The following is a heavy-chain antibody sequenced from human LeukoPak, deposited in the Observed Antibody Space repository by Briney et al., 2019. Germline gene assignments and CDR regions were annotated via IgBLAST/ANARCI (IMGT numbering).Heavy chain of an antibody. CDR3: AKKYSGSYYPSGYFDY. CDR2: ISGSGGST. Sequence: QPGGSLRLSCAASGFTFSSYAMSWVRQAPGKGLEWVSAISGSGGSTYYAGSVKGRFTISRDNSKNTLYLQMNSLRAEDTAVYYCAKKYSGSYYPSGYFDYWGQGTLVTVSS. CDR1: GFTFSSYA. V-gene: IGHV3-23*01. J-gene: IGHJ4*02. D-gene: IGHD1-26*01.